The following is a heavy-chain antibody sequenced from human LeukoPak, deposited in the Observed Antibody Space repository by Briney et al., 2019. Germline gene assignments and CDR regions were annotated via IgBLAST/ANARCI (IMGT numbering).Heavy chain of an antibody. CDR3: ARDGDYCSGSYYRGFFDY. J-gene: IGHJ4*02. V-gene: IGHV1-2*02. CDR1: GYTFTAYY. Sequence: ASVKVSCKASGYTFTAYYMHWVRQAPGQGLEWMGWIHPNSGGTNYAQRFQGRVTMTRDTSISTAYMELSRLRSDDTAVYYCARDGDYCSGSYYRGFFDYWGQGTQVTVSS. CDR2: IHPNSGGT. D-gene: IGHD3-10*01.